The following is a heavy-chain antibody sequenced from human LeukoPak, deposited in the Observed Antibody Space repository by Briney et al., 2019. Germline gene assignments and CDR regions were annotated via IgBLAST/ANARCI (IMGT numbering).Heavy chain of an antibody. CDR2: TYYRSKWFN. Sequence: SQTLSLTCAISGDSVSTNSAAWNWIRQSPSRGLEWLGRTYYRSKWFNDYALSVTSRITINPDTSKNQFSLKLTSVTAADTAVYYCARFSSGRPGVFDLWGRGTLVTVSS. V-gene: IGHV6-1*01. J-gene: IGHJ2*01. D-gene: IGHD3-22*01. CDR1: GDSVSTNSAA. CDR3: ARFSSGRPGVFDL.